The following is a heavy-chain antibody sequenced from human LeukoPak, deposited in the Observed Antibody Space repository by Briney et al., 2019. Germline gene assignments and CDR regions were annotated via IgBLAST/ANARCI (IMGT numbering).Heavy chain of an antibody. Sequence: GRSLRLSCAASGFTFSTHAFSWVGPAPGKGLEWVSAISDTGYWTFYADSVKGRFAISRDNSKNTVFLQMDSLRAEDTAVYYCAKNRPEDVWGKGTTVTVSS. CDR3: AKNRPEDV. V-gene: IGHV3-23*01. J-gene: IGHJ6*04. CDR2: ISDTGYWT. CDR1: GFTFSTHA.